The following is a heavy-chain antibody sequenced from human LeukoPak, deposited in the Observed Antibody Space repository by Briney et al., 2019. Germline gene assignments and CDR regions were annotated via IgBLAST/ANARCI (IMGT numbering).Heavy chain of an antibody. Sequence: SETLSLTCTVSGGSISSYYWSWIRHPAGPGLEWIGRIYTSGRTNYNPSLKSRVTMSVDTSKNQFSLKLSSVTAADTAVYYCARVREGNFDYWGQGTLVTVSS. D-gene: IGHD3-10*01. V-gene: IGHV4-4*07. CDR3: ARVREGNFDY. J-gene: IGHJ4*02. CDR2: IYTSGRT. CDR1: GGSISSYY.